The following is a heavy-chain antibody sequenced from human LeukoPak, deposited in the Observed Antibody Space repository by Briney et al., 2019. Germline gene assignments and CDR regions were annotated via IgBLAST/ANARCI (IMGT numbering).Heavy chain of an antibody. J-gene: IGHJ3*02. CDR3: ATAPVVVTATEAFDI. V-gene: IGHV1-18*01. CDR1: GYTFTSYA. D-gene: IGHD2-21*02. Sequence: ASVKVSCKASGYTFTSYAISWVRQAPGQGLEWMGWISAYNGNAKYPQKLQGRVTMTEDTSTDTAYMELSSLRSEDTAVYYCATAPVVVTATEAFDIWGQGTMVTVSS. CDR2: ISAYNGNA.